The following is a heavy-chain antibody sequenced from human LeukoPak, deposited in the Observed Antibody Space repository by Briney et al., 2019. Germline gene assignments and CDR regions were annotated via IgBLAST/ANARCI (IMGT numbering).Heavy chain of an antibody. CDR2: INTNTGNP. CDR1: GYTFTTYG. Sequence: ASVKVSCKASGYTFTTYGMNWVRQAPGQGLEWMGWINTNTGNPTYAQGFTGRSVFSLDTSVSTAYLQISSLKAEDTAVYYCARDDILTGLDAFDIWGQGTMVTVS. D-gene: IGHD3-9*01. V-gene: IGHV7-4-1*02. CDR3: ARDDILTGLDAFDI. J-gene: IGHJ3*02.